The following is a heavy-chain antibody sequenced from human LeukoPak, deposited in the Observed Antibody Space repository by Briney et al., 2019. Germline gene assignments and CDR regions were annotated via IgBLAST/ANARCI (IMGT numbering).Heavy chain of an antibody. CDR1: GFSFDKFG. V-gene: IGHV3-64*01. Sequence: GGSLRLSCVASGFSFDKFGMHWVRQAPGKGLEYVSSVSADENGKYYTKSVRGRFSISRDNSKNTMYLQLGNLRPDDMGIYYCASLDRSEIPWGPGTLVTVSS. CDR2: VSADENGK. D-gene: IGHD1-26*01. J-gene: IGHJ5*02. CDR3: ASLDRSEIP.